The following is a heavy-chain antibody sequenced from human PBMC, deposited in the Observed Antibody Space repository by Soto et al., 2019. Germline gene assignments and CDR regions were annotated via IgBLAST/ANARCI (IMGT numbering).Heavy chain of an antibody. CDR1: GFTFSSYG. Sequence: GGSLRLSCAASGFTFSSYGMHWVRQAPGKGLEWVAVIWYDGSNKYYADSVKGRFTNSRDNSKNTLYLQMSSLRAEDTAVYYCARDLDSYYGMDVWGQGTTVTVSS. J-gene: IGHJ6*02. V-gene: IGHV3-33*01. CDR3: ARDLDSYYGMDV. CDR2: IWYDGSNK.